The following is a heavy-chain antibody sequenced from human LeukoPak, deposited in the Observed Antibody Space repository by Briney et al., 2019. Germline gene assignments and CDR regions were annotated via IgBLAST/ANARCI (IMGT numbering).Heavy chain of an antibody. Sequence: SETLSLTCSVSGESIRSTTFWGWIRQSPGMGLEWIASTSHAGISYYNPSLSSRVTVSADSSKNQFSLRLSSVTAADTAVYYCARRGGHSWDVGNWFDPWGQGTPVTVSS. CDR2: TSHAGIS. CDR3: ARRGGHSWDVGNWFDP. V-gene: IGHV4-39*01. J-gene: IGHJ5*02. D-gene: IGHD6-13*01. CDR1: GESIRSTTF.